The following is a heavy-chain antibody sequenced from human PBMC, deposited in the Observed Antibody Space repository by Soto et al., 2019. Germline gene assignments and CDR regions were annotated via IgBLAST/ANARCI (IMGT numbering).Heavy chain of an antibody. V-gene: IGHV3-7*01. Sequence: EVQLVESGGGLVQPGGSLRLSCAASGFTFSSYWMSWVRQAPGKGLEWVANIKQDGSEKYYVDSVKGRFTISRDNAKNSLYLQMNSLRAEDTAVYYCARDPNIVATMGSIYYYYGMDVWGQGTTVTVPS. D-gene: IGHD5-12*01. CDR1: GFTFSSYW. CDR3: ARDPNIVATMGSIYYYYGMDV. J-gene: IGHJ6*02. CDR2: IKQDGSEK.